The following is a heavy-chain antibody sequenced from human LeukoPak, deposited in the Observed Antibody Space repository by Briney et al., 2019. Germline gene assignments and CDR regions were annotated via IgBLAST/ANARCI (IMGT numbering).Heavy chain of an antibody. D-gene: IGHD1/OR15-1a*01. CDR3: ARRHRTGTKGNSLGY. CDR2: INHSGST. Sequence: PSETLSLTCAVYGGSFSGYYWSWIRQPPGKGLEWIGEINHSGSTNYNPSLKSRVTISVDTSKNQFSLKLSSVTAADTAVYYCARRHRTGTKGNSLGYWGQGTLVTVSS. CDR1: GGSFSGYY. V-gene: IGHV4-34*01. J-gene: IGHJ4*02.